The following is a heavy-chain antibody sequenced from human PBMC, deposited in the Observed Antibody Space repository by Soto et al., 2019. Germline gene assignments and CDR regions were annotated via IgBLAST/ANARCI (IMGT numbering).Heavy chain of an antibody. J-gene: IGHJ6*02. D-gene: IGHD3-9*01. Sequence: EVQLVESGGGLVQPGGSLKLSCADSGFTFSGSAMHWVRQASGKGLEWVGRIRRKTDSYATAYAESVKGRCTISRDDSKSSAYLQMTSLKTEDTAVYFCTRTLTIFAMDVWGQGTTVTVSS. V-gene: IGHV3-73*02. CDR1: GFTFSGSA. CDR3: TRTLTIFAMDV. CDR2: IRRKTDSYAT.